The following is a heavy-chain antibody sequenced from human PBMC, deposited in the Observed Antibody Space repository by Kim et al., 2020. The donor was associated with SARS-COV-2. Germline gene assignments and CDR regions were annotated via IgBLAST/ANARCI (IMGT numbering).Heavy chain of an antibody. Sequence: GGSLRLSCAASGFTFSSYAMSWVRQAPGKGLEWVSAISSSGGSTYYADSVKGRFTISRDNSKNTLYLQMNSLRAEDTAVYYCAEDLDLYYFDYWGQGTLVTVSS. CDR3: AEDLDLYYFDY. CDR1: GFTFSSYA. J-gene: IGHJ4*02. V-gene: IGHV3-23*01. CDR2: ISSSGGST.